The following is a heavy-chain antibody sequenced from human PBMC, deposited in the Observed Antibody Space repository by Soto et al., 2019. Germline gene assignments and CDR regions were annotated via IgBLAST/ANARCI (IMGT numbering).Heavy chain of an antibody. CDR2: INAGNGNT. J-gene: IGHJ4*02. D-gene: IGHD2-21*02. CDR3: ARSIVVVTALDY. V-gene: IGHV1-3*01. CDR1: GYTFTSYA. Sequence: EASVKVSCKASGYTFTSYAMHWVRQAPGQRLEWRGWINAGNGNTKYSQKFQGRVTITRDTSASTAYMELSSLRSEDTAVYYCARSIVVVTALDYWGQGTLVTVSS.